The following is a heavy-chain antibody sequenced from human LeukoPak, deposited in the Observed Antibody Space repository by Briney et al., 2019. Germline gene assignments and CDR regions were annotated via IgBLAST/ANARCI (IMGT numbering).Heavy chain of an antibody. J-gene: IGHJ6*03. CDR1: GGSISSYY. CDR2: IYYTGST. D-gene: IGHD3-22*01. Sequence: SETLSLTCTVSGGSISSYYWSWIRQPPGKGLEWIGYIYYTGSTNYNPSLKGRVTISVDTSKKQFSLQLSSVTAADTAVYYCARGSDSSGYYYARGYYMDVWGKGTRSPSP. CDR3: ARGSDSSGYYYARGYYMDV. V-gene: IGHV4-59*01.